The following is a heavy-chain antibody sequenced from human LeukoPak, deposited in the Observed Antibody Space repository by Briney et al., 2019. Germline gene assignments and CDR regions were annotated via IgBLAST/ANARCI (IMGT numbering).Heavy chain of an antibody. J-gene: IGHJ5*02. Sequence: ASVTVSCKASGYTFTGYYMHWVRQAPGQGLEWMGWINPNSGGTNYAQKFQGRVTITRDTSISTAYMELSRLRSDDTAVYYCARGPVVVPAALLGFWFDPWGQGTLVTVSS. CDR1: GYTFTGYY. CDR2: INPNSGGT. CDR3: ARGPVVVPAALLGFWFDP. V-gene: IGHV1-2*02. D-gene: IGHD2-2*02.